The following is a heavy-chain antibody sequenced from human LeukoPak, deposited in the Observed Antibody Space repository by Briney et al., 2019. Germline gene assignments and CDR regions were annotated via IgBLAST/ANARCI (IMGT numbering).Heavy chain of an antibody. D-gene: IGHD3-3*01. Sequence: GESLRLSCAASGFTFDDYGMSWVRQAPGKGLEWVSGINWNGASTGYADSVKGRFTISRDNAKNSLYLQLNSLRAEDTALYYCARDRPSHDFWSGDQLYQYYYYMDVWGKGTTVTVSS. J-gene: IGHJ6*03. CDR2: INWNGAST. CDR1: GFTFDDYG. CDR3: ARDRPSHDFWSGDQLYQYYYYMDV. V-gene: IGHV3-20*04.